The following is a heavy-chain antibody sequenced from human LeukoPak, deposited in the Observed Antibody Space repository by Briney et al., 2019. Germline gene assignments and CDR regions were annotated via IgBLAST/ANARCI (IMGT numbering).Heavy chain of an antibody. CDR1: GGSISSYY. CDR2: IYPGDSDT. D-gene: IGHD6-13*01. V-gene: IGHV5-51*01. CDR3: ARRAAAGSFDY. J-gene: IGHJ4*02. Sequence: ETLSLTCTVSGGSISSYYWSWIRQPPGKGLEWIGIIYPGDSDTKYSPSFQGQVTISADKSIGTAYLQWSSLKASDTATYYCARRAAAGSFDYWGQGTLVTVSS.